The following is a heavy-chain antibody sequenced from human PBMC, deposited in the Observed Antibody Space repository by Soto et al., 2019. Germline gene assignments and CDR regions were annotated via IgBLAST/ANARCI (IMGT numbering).Heavy chain of an antibody. D-gene: IGHD3-10*01. CDR3: ARNRLRQYYYGMDA. Sequence: XDSLKISWQCSGYSFANYGVALVRQMPGKGLEWVGVIYPGDSDTRYSPSFRGQVTISADKSISHVYLQWSSLKASDTAMYYCARNRLRQYYYGMDAWGQGTTVTSP. CDR2: IYPGDSDT. CDR1: GYSFANYG. V-gene: IGHV5-51*01. J-gene: IGHJ6*02.